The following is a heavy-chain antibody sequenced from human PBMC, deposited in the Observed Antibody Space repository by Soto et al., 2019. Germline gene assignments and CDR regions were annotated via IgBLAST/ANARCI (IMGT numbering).Heavy chain of an antibody. J-gene: IGHJ4*02. CDR3: AKWGEYYFDY. V-gene: IGHV3-30*18. CDR2: ISYDGSNK. D-gene: IGHD3-16*01. Sequence: QVQLVESGGGVVQPGRSLRLSCAASGFTFSSYGMHWVRQAPGKGLEWVAVISYDGSNKYYADSVKGRFTISRDNSKNTLYLQMNSLRAEDTAVYYCAKWGEYYFDYWDQGTLVTVSS. CDR1: GFTFSSYG.